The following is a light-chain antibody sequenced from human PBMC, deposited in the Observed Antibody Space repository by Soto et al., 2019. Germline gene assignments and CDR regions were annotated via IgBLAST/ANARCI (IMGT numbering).Light chain of an antibody. CDR2: DII. V-gene: IGLV2-14*03. CDR1: SSDIGAFTS. CDR3: SSYSRTTTLVV. J-gene: IGLJ2*01. Sequence: QSALTQPASVSGSPGQSITISCTGTSSDIGAFTSGSWYQQHPGKAPKLIIYDIIHRPSGVSDRFSGSKSVNTASLTVSGLQPEDEANYYCSSYSRTTTLVVFGGGTKLTVL.